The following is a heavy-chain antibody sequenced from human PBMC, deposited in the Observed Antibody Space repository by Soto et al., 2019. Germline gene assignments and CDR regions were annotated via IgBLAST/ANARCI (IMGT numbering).Heavy chain of an antibody. CDR2: ISSNGGST. D-gene: IGHD2-2*01. J-gene: IGHJ6*02. V-gene: IGHV3-64D*08. CDR1: GFTFSSYA. Sequence: GGSLRLSCSASGFTFSSYAMHWVRQAPGKGLEYVSAISSNGGSTYYADSVKGRFTISRDNSKNTLYLQMSSLGAEDTAVYYCVKDHCSSTSCTLSLRRHYYYGMDVWGQGTTVTVSS. CDR3: VKDHCSSTSCTLSLRRHYYYGMDV.